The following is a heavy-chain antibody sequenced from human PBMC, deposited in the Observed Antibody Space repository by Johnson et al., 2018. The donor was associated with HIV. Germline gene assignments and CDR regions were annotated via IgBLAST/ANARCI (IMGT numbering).Heavy chain of an antibody. CDR1: GFTFSSNW. D-gene: IGHD1-26*01. CDR3: ARDKGGIVGYDAFDI. J-gene: IGHJ3*02. Sequence: MQLVESGGGLVQPGGSLRLSCAASGFTFSSNWMGWVRQAPGKGLEWVANIKQDGSEKYYVDSLKGRFTISRDHPKNSLYLQMNSLRAEDTAVYYCARDKGGIVGYDAFDIWGQGTMVTVSS. V-gene: IGHV3-7*01. CDR2: IKQDGSEK.